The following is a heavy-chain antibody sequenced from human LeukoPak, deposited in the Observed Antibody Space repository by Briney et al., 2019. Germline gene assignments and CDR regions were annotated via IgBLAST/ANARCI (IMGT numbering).Heavy chain of an antibody. J-gene: IGHJ4*02. V-gene: IGHV3-43*02. CDR1: GFTFDDYA. Sequence: GGALRLSCAASGFTFDDYAMHWVRQAPGKGLGWVSLISGDGGSTYYADSVKGRFTISRDNSKNSLYLQMNSLRTEDTALYYCAPTPGRIGRWGQGTLVTVSS. CDR2: ISGDGGST. CDR3: APTPGRIGR. D-gene: IGHD3-10*01.